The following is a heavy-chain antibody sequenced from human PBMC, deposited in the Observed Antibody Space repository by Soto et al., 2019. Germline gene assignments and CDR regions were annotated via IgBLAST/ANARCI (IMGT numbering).Heavy chain of an antibody. J-gene: IGHJ6*02. D-gene: IGHD5-18*01. CDR3: ARDILRLYSYGTSYGMDV. CDR1: GFTFSSYA. V-gene: IGHV3-30-3*01. Sequence: QVQLVESGGGVVQPGRSLRLSCVASGFTFSSYAMHWVRQAPGKGLEWVAVISYDGSNKYYADSVKGRFTISRDNSKNTRYLQMTSLRAEDTAVYYCARDILRLYSYGTSYGMDVWGQGTTVTVSS. CDR2: ISYDGSNK.